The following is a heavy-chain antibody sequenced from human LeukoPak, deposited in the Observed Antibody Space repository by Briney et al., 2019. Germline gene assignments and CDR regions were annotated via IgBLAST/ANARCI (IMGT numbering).Heavy chain of an antibody. D-gene: IGHD2-2*01. V-gene: IGHV3-23*01. CDR2: VSGSDGIT. Sequence: GGSLRLSCAASGFTLISYAMSWVRQAPGKGLEWVSGVSGSDGITYYADSVKGRFAVSRNNSKNTLYLQMNSLRAEDTAVYYCAKEVRMSSVWGQGTMVTVSS. J-gene: IGHJ3*01. CDR3: AKEVRMSSV. CDR1: GFTLISYA.